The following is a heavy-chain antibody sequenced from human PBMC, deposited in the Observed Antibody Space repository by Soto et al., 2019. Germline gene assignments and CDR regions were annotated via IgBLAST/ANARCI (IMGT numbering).Heavy chain of an antibody. CDR1: GYSFTSDW. Sequence: PGESLKISCKGSGYSFTSDWIGWVRQMPGKGLEWMGIIYPGDSDTRYSPSFQGRVTISADKSISTAYLQWSSLKASDTAMYYCARQGADYYDSSGYYYADYYYGMDVWGQGTTVTVS. CDR3: ARQGADYYDSSGYYYADYYYGMDV. CDR2: IYPGDSDT. D-gene: IGHD3-22*01. J-gene: IGHJ6*02. V-gene: IGHV5-51*01.